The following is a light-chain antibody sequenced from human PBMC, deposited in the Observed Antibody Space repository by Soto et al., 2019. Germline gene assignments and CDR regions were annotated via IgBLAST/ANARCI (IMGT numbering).Light chain of an antibody. CDR3: QQYNTYST. CDR1: QSVSSSY. V-gene: IGKV3-15*01. Sequence: EIELTQSPGTLSLSPGEIATLSCRASQSVSSSYLAWYQQQPGQAPSPLIYGASTRATGIPAMFSGRGSGSEFTLTISSLQSEDFATYYCQQYNTYSTFGQGTRLE. J-gene: IGKJ5*01. CDR2: GAS.